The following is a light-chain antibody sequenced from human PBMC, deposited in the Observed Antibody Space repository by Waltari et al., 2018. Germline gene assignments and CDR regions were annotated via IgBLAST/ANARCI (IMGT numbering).Light chain of an antibody. CDR1: NIGTKS. V-gene: IGLV3-21*04. J-gene: IGLJ3*02. CDR3: QVWNSNYDPWV. Sequence: SYVLTQSPSVSVAPGETARLSCGGDNIGTKSVHWFQQKPGQDPGVVLSYDRKRSSGILERVACSKSGNTATLTLSRVEAGDEADYYCQVWNSNYDPWVFGGGTKLTVL. CDR2: YDR.